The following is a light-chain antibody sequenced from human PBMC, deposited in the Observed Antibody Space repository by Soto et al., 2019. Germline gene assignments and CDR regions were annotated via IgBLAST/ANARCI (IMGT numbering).Light chain of an antibody. CDR1: SSDVGGYIY. Sequence: QSVLTQPASVSGSPGQSITISCTGTSSDVGGYIYVSWYQQHPGKAPKLMIYDVTSRPSGVSYRFSGSKSGNTASLTISGLQAEDEADYYCSSYTXXSSYVFGTGTKLTVL. V-gene: IGLV2-14*01. CDR3: SSYTXXSSYV. CDR2: DVT. J-gene: IGLJ1*01.